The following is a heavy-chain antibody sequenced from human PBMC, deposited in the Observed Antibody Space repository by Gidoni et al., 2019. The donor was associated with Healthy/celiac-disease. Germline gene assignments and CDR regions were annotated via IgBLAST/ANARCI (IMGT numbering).Heavy chain of an antibody. D-gene: IGHD3-22*01. J-gene: IGHJ4*02. CDR1: GGSISSSSYY. V-gene: IGHV4-39*01. CDR2: ICYRGST. Sequence: QLQLQESGPGLVKPSETLSLTCTVAGGSISSSSYYWGWIRQPHGKGLEWIGSICYRGSTYYYPSIKRRVTISVDTSKNQFSLKLSSVTAADTAVYYCARYYYDSSGPWGFDYWGQGTLVTVSS. CDR3: ARYYYDSSGPWGFDY.